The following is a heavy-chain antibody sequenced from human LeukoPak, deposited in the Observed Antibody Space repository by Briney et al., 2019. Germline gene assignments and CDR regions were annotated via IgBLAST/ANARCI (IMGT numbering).Heavy chain of an antibody. J-gene: IGHJ4*02. CDR3: ARGPAPDSSGHVGFRFDY. Sequence: PSETLSLTCAVYGGSFSGYYWSWIRQPPGKGLEWIGEINHSGSTNYNPSLKSRVIISVDTSKNQFSLKLSSVTAADTAVYYCARGPAPDSSGHVGFRFDYWGQGTLVTVSS. CDR1: GGSFSGYY. D-gene: IGHD6-19*01. V-gene: IGHV4-34*01. CDR2: INHSGST.